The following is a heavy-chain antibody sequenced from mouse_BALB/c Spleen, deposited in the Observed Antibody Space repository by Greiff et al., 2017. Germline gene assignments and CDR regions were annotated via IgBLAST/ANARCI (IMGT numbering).Heavy chain of an antibody. V-gene: IGHV1-69*02. CDR3: AISYAMDY. D-gene: IGHD6-2*01. Sequence: QVQLKQPGAELVKPGAPVKLSCKASGYTFTSYWMNWVKQRPGRGLEWIGRIDPSDSETHYNQKFKDKATLTVDKSSSTAYIQLSSLTSEDSAVYYCAISYAMDYWGQGTSVTVSS. CDR2: IDPSDSET. CDR1: GYTFTSYW. J-gene: IGHJ4*01.